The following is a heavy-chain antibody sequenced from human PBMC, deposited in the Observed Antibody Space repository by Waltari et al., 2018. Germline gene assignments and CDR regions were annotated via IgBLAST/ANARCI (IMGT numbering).Heavy chain of an antibody. CDR3: VKGGYIISDY. D-gene: IGHD3-22*01. Sequence: QVQLVESGGGVVQPGGSLRLSGGASGFTFSSYGMHWVRQAPGKGLEWVAVLWYDGSNKYYADSVKGRFTISRDNARSTVNLRMNSLRTEDTAVYYCVKGGYIISDYWGQGIQVIVSS. CDR1: GFTFSSYG. V-gene: IGHV3-33*03. CDR2: LWYDGSNK. J-gene: IGHJ4*02.